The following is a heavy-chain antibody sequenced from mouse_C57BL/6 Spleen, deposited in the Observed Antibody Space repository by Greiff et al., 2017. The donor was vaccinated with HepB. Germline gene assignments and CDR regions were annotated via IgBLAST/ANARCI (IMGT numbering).Heavy chain of an antibody. V-gene: IGHV2-5*01. Sequence: VQLQQSGPGLVQPSQSLSITCTVSGFSLTSYGVHWVRQSPGKGLEWLGVIWRGGSTDYNAAFMSRLSITKDNSKSQVFFKMNSLQADDTAIYYCAKMIYYDSTGAMDYWGQGTSVTVSS. CDR2: IWRGGST. J-gene: IGHJ4*01. CDR1: GFSLTSYG. D-gene: IGHD2-4*01. CDR3: AKMIYYDSTGAMDY.